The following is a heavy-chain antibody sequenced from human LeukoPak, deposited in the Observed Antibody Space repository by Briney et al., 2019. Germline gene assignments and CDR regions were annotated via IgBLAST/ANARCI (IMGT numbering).Heavy chain of an antibody. Sequence: SETLSLTCAVYGGSFSNYYWNWIRQPPGKGLEWIGEINHSGSTNYNSSLKSRVTISVDTSKNQFSLKLSSVTAADTAVYYCQSDFRSGSYMTTCWGQGTLVTVSS. CDR2: INHSGST. V-gene: IGHV4-34*01. J-gene: IGHJ4*02. D-gene: IGHD3-3*01. CDR1: GGSFSNYY. CDR3: QSDFRSGSYMTTC.